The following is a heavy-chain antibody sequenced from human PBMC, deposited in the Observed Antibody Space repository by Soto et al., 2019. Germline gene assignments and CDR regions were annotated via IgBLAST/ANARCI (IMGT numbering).Heavy chain of an antibody. D-gene: IGHD3-9*01. CDR3: AREVDVLRYFDWLSYSWFDT. Sequence: SVKVSCKASGGTFSSYAISWVRQAPGQGLEWMGGIIPIFGTANYAQKFQGRVTITADKSTSTAYMELSSLRSEDTAVYYCAREVDVLRYFDWLSYSWFDTWGQGTLVTVSS. J-gene: IGHJ5*02. V-gene: IGHV1-69*06. CDR2: IIPIFGTA. CDR1: GGTFSSYA.